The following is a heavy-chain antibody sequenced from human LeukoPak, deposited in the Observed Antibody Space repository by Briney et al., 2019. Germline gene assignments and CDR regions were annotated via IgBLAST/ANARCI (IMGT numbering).Heavy chain of an antibody. CDR1: GGTFSSYA. Sequence: SVKVSCKASGGTFSSYAISWVRQAPGQGLEWRGRIIPILGIANYAQKFQGRVTITADKSTSTAYMELSSLRSEDTAVYYCAMIAAAGTGADYWGQGTLVTVSS. CDR3: AMIAAAGTGADY. D-gene: IGHD6-13*01. J-gene: IGHJ4*02. CDR2: IIPILGIA. V-gene: IGHV1-69*04.